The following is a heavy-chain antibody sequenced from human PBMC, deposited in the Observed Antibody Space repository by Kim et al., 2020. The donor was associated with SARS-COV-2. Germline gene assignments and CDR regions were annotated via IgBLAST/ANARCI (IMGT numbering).Heavy chain of an antibody. J-gene: IGHJ4*02. CDR3: ARRHISSWYFDS. V-gene: IGHV4-59*08. D-gene: IGHD6-13*01. Sequence: TTSNPSLKGQVTISRNSSKNNISRKLNSVTAADTAFYYCARRHISSWYFDSWGQGILVTVSS. CDR2: T.